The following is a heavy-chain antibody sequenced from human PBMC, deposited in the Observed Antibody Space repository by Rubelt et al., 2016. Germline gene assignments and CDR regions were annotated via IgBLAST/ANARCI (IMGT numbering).Heavy chain of an antibody. CDR2: ISSSSSYI. CDR1: GFTFSSYA. J-gene: IGHJ4*02. V-gene: IGHV3-21*01. CDR3: ARDDRYYYDSSGYMVDY. D-gene: IGHD3-22*01. Sequence: VQPGGSLRLSCAASGFTFSSYAMNWVRQAPGKGLEWVSSISSSSSYIYYADSVKGRFTISRDNAKNSLYLQMNSLRAEDTAVYYCARDDRYYYDSSGYMVDYWGQGTLVTVSS.